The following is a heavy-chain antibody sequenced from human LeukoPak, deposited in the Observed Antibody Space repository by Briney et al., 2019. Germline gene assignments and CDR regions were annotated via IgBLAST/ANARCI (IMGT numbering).Heavy chain of an antibody. CDR1: GYTFTSYY. J-gene: IGHJ6*02. CDR2: INPSGGST. V-gene: IGHV1-46*01. D-gene: IGHD3-3*01. CDR3: ARDLVNYDFWNLYGMDV. Sequence: ASVKVSCKASGYTFTSYYMHWVRQAPGQGLEWMGIINPSGGSTSYAQKFQGRVTMTRDTSTSTVYMELSSLRSDDTAVYYCARDLVNYDFWNLYGMDVWGQGTTVTVSS.